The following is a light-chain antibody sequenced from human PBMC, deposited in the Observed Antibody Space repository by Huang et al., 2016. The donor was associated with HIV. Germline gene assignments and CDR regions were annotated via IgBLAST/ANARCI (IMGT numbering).Light chain of an antibody. J-gene: IGKJ4*01. CDR3: QQRSNWPPLT. V-gene: IGKV3-11*01. Sequence: EIVLTQSPATLSLSPGERATLSCRASQSVSSYLAWYQQKPGQAPRLLIDDASSRATGIPPRFSGSGSGTDFTLTISSLEPEDFAVYYCQQRSNWPPLTFGGGTKVEIK. CDR1: QSVSSY. CDR2: DAS.